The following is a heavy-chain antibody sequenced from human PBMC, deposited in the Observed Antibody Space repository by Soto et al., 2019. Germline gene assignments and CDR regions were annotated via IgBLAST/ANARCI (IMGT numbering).Heavy chain of an antibody. CDR1: GYTFTSYG. Sequence: ASVKVSCKASGYTFTSYGISWVRQAPGQGLEWMGWISAYNGNTNYAQKFQGRVTMTRDTSTSTVYMELSSLRSEDTAVYYCARLLGYCSGGSCYGGEVYWGQGTLVTVSS. J-gene: IGHJ4*02. V-gene: IGHV1-18*01. CDR2: ISAYNGNT. CDR3: ARLLGYCSGGSCYGGEVY. D-gene: IGHD2-15*01.